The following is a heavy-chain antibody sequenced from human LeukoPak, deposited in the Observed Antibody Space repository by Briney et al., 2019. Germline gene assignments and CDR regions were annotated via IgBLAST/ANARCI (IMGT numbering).Heavy chain of an antibody. CDR2: INAGNGNT. Sequence: ASVKVSCKASGYTFTSYGISWVRQAPGQRLEWMGWINAGNGNTKYSQKFQGRVTITRDTSASTAYMELSSLRSEDTAVYYCARDLSGSYHIDYWGQGTLVTVSS. V-gene: IGHV1-3*01. J-gene: IGHJ4*02. CDR1: GYTFTSYG. CDR3: ARDLSGSYHIDY. D-gene: IGHD1-26*01.